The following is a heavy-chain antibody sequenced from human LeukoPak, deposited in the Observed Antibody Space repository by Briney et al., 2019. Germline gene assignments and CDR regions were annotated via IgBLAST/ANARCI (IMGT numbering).Heavy chain of an antibody. CDR2: IYYSGST. J-gene: IGHJ4*02. Sequence: SETLSLTCTVSGGSISSYYWSWLRQPPGKGLEWIGYIYYSGSTNYNPSLKSRVTISVGTSKNQFSLKLSSVTAADTAVYYCARGATSLSYFDSRGQGTLVTVSS. CDR3: ARGATSLSYFDS. D-gene: IGHD2/OR15-2a*01. V-gene: IGHV4-59*01. CDR1: GGSISSYY.